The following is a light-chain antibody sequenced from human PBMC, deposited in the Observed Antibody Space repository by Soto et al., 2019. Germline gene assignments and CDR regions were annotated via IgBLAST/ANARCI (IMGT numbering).Light chain of an antibody. CDR3: ATWDDSLNGYV. CDR1: SSNIGSDT. J-gene: IGLJ1*01. V-gene: IGLV1-44*01. Sequence: QLVLTQPPSVYGTPEQRVTISCYGSSSNIGSDTVKWYQHLPGTAPKLLIHGNDQRPSGVPDRFSGSKSGTSASLAISGLHSEDEADYYCATWDDSLNGYVFGTGTKLTVL. CDR2: GND.